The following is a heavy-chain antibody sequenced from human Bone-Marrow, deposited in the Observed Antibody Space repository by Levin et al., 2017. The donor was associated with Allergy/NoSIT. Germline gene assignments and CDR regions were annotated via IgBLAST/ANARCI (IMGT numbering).Heavy chain of an antibody. J-gene: IGHJ4*02. CDR2: IGASGGGT. CDR1: GFTFSSYA. V-gene: IGHV3-23*01. CDR3: AKDDTTAYYFDY. D-gene: IGHD4-11*01. Sequence: GGSLRLSCAASGFTFSSYAMSWVRQAPGKGLEWVSGIGASGGGTYYADSVKGRFTISRDNSKNTLYLQMNSLRVDDTAVYYCAKDDTTAYYFDYWGQGALVTVSS.